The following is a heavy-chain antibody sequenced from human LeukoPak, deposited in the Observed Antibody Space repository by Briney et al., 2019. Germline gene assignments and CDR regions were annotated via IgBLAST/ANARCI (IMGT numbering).Heavy chain of an antibody. CDR1: GYSISSGYY. CDR3: ARGAAAGTGPSRELKNNWFDP. V-gene: IGHV4-38-2*02. Sequence: MPSETLSLTCTVSGYSISSGYYWGWIRQPPGKGLEWIGSIYHSGSTYYNPSLKSRVTISVDTSKNQFSLKLSSVTAADTAVYYCARGAAAGTGPSRELKNNWFDPWGQGTLVTVSS. CDR2: IYHSGST. D-gene: IGHD6-13*01. J-gene: IGHJ5*02.